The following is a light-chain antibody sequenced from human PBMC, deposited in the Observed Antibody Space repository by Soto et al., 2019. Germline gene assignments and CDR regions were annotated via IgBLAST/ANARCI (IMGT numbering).Light chain of an antibody. CDR2: DVS. Sequence: QLVLTQPASVSGSPGQSITISCTGTSSDVGGYNYVSWYQQHPGKAPKLMIYDVSNRPSGVSNRFSGSKSGNTASLTISGLQAEDEADYYCSSYTSSSTPYVFGTGTQLTVL. V-gene: IGLV2-14*01. CDR1: SSDVGGYNY. CDR3: SSYTSSSTPYV. J-gene: IGLJ1*01.